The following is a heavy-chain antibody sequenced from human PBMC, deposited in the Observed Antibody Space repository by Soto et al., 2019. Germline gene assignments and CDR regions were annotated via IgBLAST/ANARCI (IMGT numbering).Heavy chain of an antibody. D-gene: IGHD1-7*01. J-gene: IGHJ4*02. CDR3: ARDMTRTVVPYFDF. V-gene: IGHV1-18*01. Sequence: QVQLVQSGTEVKKPGASVKVSCKTSGYSFANQAINWVRQAPGQGLEWVGWISGRSGNSNYAQKFQGRVTITADKSTSTSYMELSSLRSEDTAVYYCARDMTRTVVPYFDFWGQGTLVTVSS. CDR2: ISGRSGNS. CDR1: GYSFANQA.